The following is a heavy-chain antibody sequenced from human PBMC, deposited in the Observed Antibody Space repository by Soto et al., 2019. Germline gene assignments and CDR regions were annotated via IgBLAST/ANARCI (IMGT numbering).Heavy chain of an antibody. CDR1: GGSISSSSYY. CDR3: ATQTVTGYYYYYGMDV. J-gene: IGHJ6*02. Sequence: QLQLQESGPGLVKPSETLSLTCTVSGGSISSSSYYWGWIRQPPGKGLEWIGSIYYSGSTYYNPSLKSRVTISEDTSKNQFSLKLSSVTAADTAVYYCATQTVTGYYYYYGMDVWGQGTTVTVSS. D-gene: IGHD4-4*01. CDR2: IYYSGST. V-gene: IGHV4-39*01.